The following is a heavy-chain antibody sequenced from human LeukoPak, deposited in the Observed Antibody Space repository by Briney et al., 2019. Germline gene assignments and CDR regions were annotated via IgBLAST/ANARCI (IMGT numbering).Heavy chain of an antibody. CDR1: GFTFSSYS. J-gene: IGHJ4*02. V-gene: IGHV3-21*01. Sequence: PGGSLRLSCAASGFTFSSYSMNWVRQAPGKGLEWVSSISSSSSYMYYADSVKGRFTISRDNAKNSLYLQMNSLRAEDTAVYYCARLGDYLDYDYWGQGTLVTVSS. CDR3: ARLGDYLDYDY. CDR2: ISSSSSYM. D-gene: IGHD4-17*01.